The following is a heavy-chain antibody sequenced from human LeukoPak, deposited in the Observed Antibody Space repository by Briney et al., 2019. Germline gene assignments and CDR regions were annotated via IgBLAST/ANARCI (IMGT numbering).Heavy chain of an antibody. CDR1: GYTLTELS. J-gene: IGHJ4*02. V-gene: IGHV1-24*01. D-gene: IGHD1-26*01. Sequence: GASVNVSCKVSGYTLTELSMHWVRQAPGKGLEWMGGFDPEDGETIYAQKFQGRVTMTEDTSTDTAYMELSSLRSEDTAVYYCATDEGSGSYHFDYWGQGNPGHRLL. CDR3: ATDEGSGSYHFDY. CDR2: FDPEDGET.